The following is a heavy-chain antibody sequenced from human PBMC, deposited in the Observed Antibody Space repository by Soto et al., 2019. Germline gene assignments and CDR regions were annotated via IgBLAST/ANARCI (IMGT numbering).Heavy chain of an antibody. CDR3: ARRAAPTPYYDILTGPNWFDP. D-gene: IGHD3-9*01. V-gene: IGHV4-34*01. CDR2: INHSGST. J-gene: IGHJ5*02. Sequence: SETLSLTCAVYGGSFSGYYWRWIRQPPGKGLEWIGEINHSGSTNYNPSLKSRVTISVDTSKNQFSLKLSSVTAADTAVYYCARRAAPTPYYDILTGPNWFDPWGQGTLVTVSS. CDR1: GGSFSGYY.